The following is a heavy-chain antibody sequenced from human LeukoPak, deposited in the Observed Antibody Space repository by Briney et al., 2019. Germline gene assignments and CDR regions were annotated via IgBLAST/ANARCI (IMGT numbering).Heavy chain of an antibody. CDR1: GYSFTTYW. J-gene: IGHJ4*02. CDR2: IYFGDSDT. D-gene: IGHD1-26*01. CDR3: ARMSGPYYGSYYFVY. V-gene: IGHV5-51*01. Sequence: GESLKISCKGSGYSFTTYWIAWVRQMPGKGLEWMGIIYFGDSDTRYSSSFQGQVTISADKSISTAYLQWSSLKASDTAMYYCARMSGPYYGSYYFVYWGQGTLVTVSS.